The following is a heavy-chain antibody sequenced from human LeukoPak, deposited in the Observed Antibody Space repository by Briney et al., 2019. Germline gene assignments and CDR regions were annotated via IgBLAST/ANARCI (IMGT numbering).Heavy chain of an antibody. D-gene: IGHD6-13*01. J-gene: IGHJ4*02. Sequence: PGRSLRLSCATSGFTFSSYGMHWVRQAPGKGLEWVADIWYDGSNKYYADSVKGRFTISRDNSKNTVSLQMTSLRAEDTAVYYCAKDRPAAGSYWGQGTLVTVSS. V-gene: IGHV3-33*06. CDR1: GFTFSSYG. CDR2: IWYDGSNK. CDR3: AKDRPAAGSY.